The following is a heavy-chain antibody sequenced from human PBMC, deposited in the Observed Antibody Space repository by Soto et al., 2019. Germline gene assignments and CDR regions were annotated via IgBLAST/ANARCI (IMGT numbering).Heavy chain of an antibody. D-gene: IGHD6-13*01. CDR1: VGSFSDYY. J-gene: IGHJ4*02. CDR3: ARGQFWRSSFDY. Sequence: QVQLQQLGSGQLKSSETLSLTCAVYVGSFSDYYWSWIRQSQGKGLEWIGEINHSGSSNYNPSLKSRVTISVDTSKNQFSLKLKSVTAADTAVYYCARGQFWRSSFDYWGQGSLVTVSS. CDR2: INHSGSS. V-gene: IGHV4-34*02.